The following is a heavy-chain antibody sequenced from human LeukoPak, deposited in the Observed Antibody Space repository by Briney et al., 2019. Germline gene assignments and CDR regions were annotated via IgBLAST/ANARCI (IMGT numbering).Heavy chain of an antibody. CDR3: ARGRIAAAATLFC. J-gene: IGHJ4*02. V-gene: IGHV3-21*01. D-gene: IGHD6-13*01. Sequence: GGSLRLSCAASGFTFSSYSMNWVRQAPGKGREWVLSISSSSSSIYYADSVKGRFTISRDIAKNSLYLQMNSLRAEDTAVYYCARGRIAAAATLFCWGQGTLVTVSS. CDR1: GFTFSSYS. CDR2: ISSSSSSI.